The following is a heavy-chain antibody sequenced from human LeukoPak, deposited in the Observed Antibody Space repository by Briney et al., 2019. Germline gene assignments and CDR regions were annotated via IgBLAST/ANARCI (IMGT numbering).Heavy chain of an antibody. D-gene: IGHD6-25*01. Sequence: SVKVSCKASGGTFSSYAISWVRQAPGQGLEWTGRIIPILGIANYAQKFQGRVTITADKFTSTAYMELSSLRSEDTAVYYCARDLAAPRLGIDYWGQGTLVTVSS. V-gene: IGHV1-69*04. CDR2: IIPILGIA. CDR1: GGTFSSYA. J-gene: IGHJ4*02. CDR3: ARDLAAPRLGIDY.